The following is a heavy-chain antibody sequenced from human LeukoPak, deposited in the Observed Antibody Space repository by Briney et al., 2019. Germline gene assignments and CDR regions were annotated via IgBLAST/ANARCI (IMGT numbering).Heavy chain of an antibody. CDR1: GASISSGSYY. J-gene: IGHJ4*02. Sequence: SETLSLTCTVSGASISSGSYYWSWIRQPAGKGLEWIGRIYTSGSTNYNPSLKSRVTISLDTSKNQFSLNLSSVSAADTAVYYCASRGGFWSGYLDYWGQGTLVTVSS. CDR2: IYTSGST. CDR3: ASRGGFWSGYLDY. D-gene: IGHD3-3*01. V-gene: IGHV4-61*02.